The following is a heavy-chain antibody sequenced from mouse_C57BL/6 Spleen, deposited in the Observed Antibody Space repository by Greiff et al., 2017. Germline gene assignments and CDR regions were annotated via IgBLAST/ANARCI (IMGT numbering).Heavy chain of an antibody. D-gene: IGHD1-2*01. CDR3: ARGDYYGDWYFDV. Sequence: QVQLQQPGAELVKPGASVKLSCKASGYTFTSYWMHWVKQRPGQGLEWIGMIHPNSGSTNYNEKFKSKATLTVDKSSSTAYMQLSSLTSEDSAVYYFARGDYYGDWYFDVWGTGTTAPVSS. J-gene: IGHJ1*03. V-gene: IGHV1-64*01. CDR1: GYTFTSYW. CDR2: IHPNSGST.